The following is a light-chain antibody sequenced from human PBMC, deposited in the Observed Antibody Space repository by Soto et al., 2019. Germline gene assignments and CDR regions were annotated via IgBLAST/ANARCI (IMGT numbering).Light chain of an antibody. CDR3: QQYGGSPPYT. Sequence: EIVLTQSPGTLSLSPGERPTLSCRASQSVTSNYLAWYQQKPGQAPRLLIYGASSRATGNPDRFSGSGSGTDVTLTISRLEPEDFAVFYCQQYGGSPPYTFGQGTKLEI. CDR2: GAS. J-gene: IGKJ2*01. V-gene: IGKV3-20*01. CDR1: QSVTSNY.